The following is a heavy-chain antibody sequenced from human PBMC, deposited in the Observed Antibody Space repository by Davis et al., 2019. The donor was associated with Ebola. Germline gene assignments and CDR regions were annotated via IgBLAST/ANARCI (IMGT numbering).Heavy chain of an antibody. V-gene: IGHV3-73*01. D-gene: IGHD5-24*01. J-gene: IGHJ4*02. CDR3: AKDRRGYNSAADY. CDR2: IRSKANSYAT. Sequence: GGSLRLSCAASGFTFSGSAMHWVRQASGKGLEWVGRIRSKANSYATAYAASVKGRFTISRDNSKNTLYLQMNSLRADDTAVYYCAKDRRGYNSAADYWGQGTLVTVSS. CDR1: GFTFSGSA.